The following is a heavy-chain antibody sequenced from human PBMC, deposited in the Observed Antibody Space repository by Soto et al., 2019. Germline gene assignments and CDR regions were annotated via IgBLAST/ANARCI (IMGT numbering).Heavy chain of an antibody. CDR1: GGTFSSYA. V-gene: IGHV1-69*01. J-gene: IGHJ6*02. D-gene: IGHD2-2*01. CDR2: IIPISGTA. CDR3: ARSQGSSTSLEIYYYYYYGMDV. Sequence: QVQLVQSGAEVKKPGSSVKVSCKASGGTFSSYAISWVRQAPGQGLEGMGGIIPISGTANYAQKFQGRVTITAVESTSTAYMELSSLRSEDTAVYYCARSQGSSTSLEIYYYYYYGMDVWGQGTTVTVSS.